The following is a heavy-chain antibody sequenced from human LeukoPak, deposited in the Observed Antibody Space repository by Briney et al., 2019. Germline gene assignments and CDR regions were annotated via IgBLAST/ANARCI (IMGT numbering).Heavy chain of an antibody. CDR2: IKQDGGQI. CDR3: ARLGARQMLEY. D-gene: IGHD4-17*01. V-gene: IGHV3-7*01. CDR1: EFTFSSYW. J-gene: IGHJ4*02. Sequence: GGSLRLSCAASEFTFSSYWMSWVRQAPGKGLEWVANIKQDGGQIYYLESVRGRFTVSRDNAKNSLYLQMNSLRAEDTAVYYCARLGARQMLEYWGQGTLVTVSS.